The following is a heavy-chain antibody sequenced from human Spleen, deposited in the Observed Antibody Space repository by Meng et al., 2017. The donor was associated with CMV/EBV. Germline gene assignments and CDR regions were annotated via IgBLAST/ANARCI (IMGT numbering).Heavy chain of an antibody. CDR3: AKASNDYGGNSFFDN. J-gene: IGHJ4*02. D-gene: IGHD4-23*01. CDR2: ITGAGST. Sequence: GESLKISCAASGFTFSDYAMTWVRQAPGKGLEWVSTITGAGSTYYADSVKGRFTISRDNSKNTLFLQMSSLRAEDTALYYCAKASNDYGGNSFFDNWGQGALVTVSS. V-gene: IGHV3-23*01. CDR1: GFTFSDYA.